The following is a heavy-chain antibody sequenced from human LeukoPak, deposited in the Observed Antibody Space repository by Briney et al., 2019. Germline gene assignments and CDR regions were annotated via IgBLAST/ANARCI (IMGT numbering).Heavy chain of an antibody. CDR1: GCSISSGGYY. CDR2: IYYSGST. V-gene: IGHV4-31*09. CDR3: AGSGVVPAVEVHY. J-gene: IGHJ4*02. Sequence: SQTLSLTCTVSGCSISSGGYYWSWIRQHPGKGLEWIGYIYYSGSTYYNPSLKSRVTISVDRSKNQFSLKLSSVTAADTAVYYCAGSGVVPAVEVHYWGQGTLVTVSS. D-gene: IGHD2-2*01.